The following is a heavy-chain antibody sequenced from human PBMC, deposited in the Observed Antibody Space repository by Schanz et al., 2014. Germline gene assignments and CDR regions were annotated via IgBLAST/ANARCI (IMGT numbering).Heavy chain of an antibody. CDR2: ISANDYDT. CDR1: GFAFSSFA. CDR3: ARDPGGTKTHGL. J-gene: IGHJ4*02. Sequence: EVFLVESGGGLVQPGGSLSLSCAASGFAFSSFALSWVRQSPGKGLEWVSAISANDYDTYYAPSVKGRFTVSRDNSKNTVYLQMNSLRAEDTAVYYCARDPGGTKTHGLWGQGTLVTVSS. D-gene: IGHD2-15*01. V-gene: IGHV3-23*04.